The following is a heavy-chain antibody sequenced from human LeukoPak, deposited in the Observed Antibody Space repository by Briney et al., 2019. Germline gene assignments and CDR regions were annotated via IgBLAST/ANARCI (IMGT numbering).Heavy chain of an antibody. J-gene: IGHJ3*02. D-gene: IGHD4-17*01. CDR1: GYSFTSYW. CDR3: ASALTTVTDAFHI. V-gene: IGHV5-51*01. Sequence: GESLNISCKGSGYSFTSYWIVWVRQMPGKGLEWMGIIYPGDSDTRYSPSFQGRVTISAEKSISTAYLQWSSLKASDTAMYYCASALTTVTDAFHIWGQGTMVTVSS. CDR2: IYPGDSDT.